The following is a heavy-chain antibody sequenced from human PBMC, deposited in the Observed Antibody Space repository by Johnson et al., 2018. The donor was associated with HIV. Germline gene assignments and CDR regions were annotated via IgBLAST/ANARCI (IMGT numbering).Heavy chain of an antibody. V-gene: IGHV3-30*04. J-gene: IGHJ3*02. CDR3: TTVGIAVAGALPI. Sequence: QVQLVESGGGVVQPGRSLRLSCAASGFTFSSYAMHWVRQAPGKGLEWVAVISYDGSNKYYADSVKGRFTISRDDSKNTLYLQMNSLKTEDTAVYYCTTVGIAVAGALPIWGQGTMVTVSS. D-gene: IGHD6-19*01. CDR1: GFTFSSYA. CDR2: ISYDGSNK.